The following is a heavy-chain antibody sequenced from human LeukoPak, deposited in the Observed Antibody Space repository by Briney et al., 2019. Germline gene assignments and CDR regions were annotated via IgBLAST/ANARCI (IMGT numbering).Heavy chain of an antibody. V-gene: IGHV3-23*01. J-gene: IGHJ6*03. Sequence: GGSLRLSCAASVFPLSSYAMSWVRQGPWKGLEWVAATSSSDPGTYHADSVRGRFTISRDNSKNTLYLQMNSLRAEDTAVYYCARVYSSGSHYYYYYMDVWGKGTTVTVSS. D-gene: IGHD6-19*01. CDR3: ARVYSSGSHYYYYYMDV. CDR2: TSSSDPGT. CDR1: VFPLSSYA.